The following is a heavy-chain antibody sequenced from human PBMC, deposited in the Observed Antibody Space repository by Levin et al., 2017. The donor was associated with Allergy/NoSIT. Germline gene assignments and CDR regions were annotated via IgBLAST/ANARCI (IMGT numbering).Heavy chain of an antibody. CDR2: ISSSSSTI. Sequence: PGGSLRLSCAASGFTFSSYSMNWVRQAPGKGLEWVSYISSSSSTIYYADSVKGRFTISRDNAKNSLYLQMNSLRAEDTAVYYCARGGITMVRGGLDYWGQGTLVTVSS. D-gene: IGHD3-10*01. CDR1: GFTFSSYS. CDR3: ARGGITMVRGGLDY. J-gene: IGHJ4*02. V-gene: IGHV3-48*01.